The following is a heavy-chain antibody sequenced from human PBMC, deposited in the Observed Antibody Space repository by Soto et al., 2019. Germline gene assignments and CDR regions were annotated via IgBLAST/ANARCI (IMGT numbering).Heavy chain of an antibody. CDR3: ARDRGSGSYYPYYYYAMDV. J-gene: IGHJ6*02. CDR2: IYNSGST. D-gene: IGHD3-10*01. Sequence: WTWIRQPPGEGLEWIGYIYNSGSTNYNPSLKSRVTISVDTSKNQFSLELRSVTAADTAVYFCARDRGSGSYYPYYYYAMDVWGQGTTVTVSS. V-gene: IGHV4-59*01.